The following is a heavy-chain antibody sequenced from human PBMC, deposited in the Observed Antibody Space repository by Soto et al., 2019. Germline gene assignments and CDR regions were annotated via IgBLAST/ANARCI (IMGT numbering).Heavy chain of an antibody. CDR1: GFNFRNFN. CDR3: ARDLRGHYGP. V-gene: IGHV3-21*06. J-gene: IGHJ3*01. Sequence: GGSLRLSCEGSGFNFRNFNMVWVRQAPGKGLEWVSSVSGSSSYIYYADSVKGRFTVSRDNANNLVFLQMNGLRPEDTAMYYCARDLRGHYGPWGQGTMVTVSS. CDR2: VSGSSSYI. D-gene: IGHD4-17*01.